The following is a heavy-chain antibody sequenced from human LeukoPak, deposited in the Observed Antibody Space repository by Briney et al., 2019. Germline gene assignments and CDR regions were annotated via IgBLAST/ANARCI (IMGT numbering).Heavy chain of an antibody. D-gene: IGHD3-22*01. J-gene: IGHJ5*02. CDR3: ARAHYDSSGYYYLSWFDP. CDR1: GGTFSSYA. Sequence: ASVKVSCKASGGTFSSYAISWVRQAPGQGLEWMGGIIPIFGTANYAQKFQGRVTITTDESTSTAYMELSSLRSEDTAVYYCARAHYDSSGYYYLSWFDPWGQGTLVTVSS. V-gene: IGHV1-69*05. CDR2: IIPIFGTA.